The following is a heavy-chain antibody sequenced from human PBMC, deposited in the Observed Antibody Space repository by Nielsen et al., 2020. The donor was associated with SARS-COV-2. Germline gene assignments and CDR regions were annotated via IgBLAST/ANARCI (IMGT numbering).Heavy chain of an antibody. Sequence: ETLSLTCTVSGYSISSDYYWGRIRQSPGKGLEWIGNIYHSGSTFYNPSLKSRVIISVDTSKTQFSLKLRSVTAADTAVYYCARVISPGSGSYRWFDPWGQGTLVTVSS. CDR3: ARVISPGSGSYRWFDP. CDR1: GYSISSDYY. J-gene: IGHJ5*02. D-gene: IGHD3-10*01. V-gene: IGHV4-38-2*02. CDR2: IYHSGST.